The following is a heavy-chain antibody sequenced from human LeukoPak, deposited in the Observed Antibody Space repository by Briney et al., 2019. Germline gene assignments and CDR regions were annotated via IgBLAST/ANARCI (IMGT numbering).Heavy chain of an antibody. CDR3: AKSQGYDYVWGSSY. D-gene: IGHD3-16*01. V-gene: IGHV3-33*06. CDR2: IWYDGSNK. CDR1: GFTFSSYG. Sequence: GGSLRLSCAASGFTFSSYGMHWVRQAPGKGLEWVAVIWYDGSNKYYADSVKGRFTISRDNSKNTLYLQMNSLRAEDTAAYYCAKSQGYDYVWGSSYWGQGTLVTVYS. J-gene: IGHJ4*02.